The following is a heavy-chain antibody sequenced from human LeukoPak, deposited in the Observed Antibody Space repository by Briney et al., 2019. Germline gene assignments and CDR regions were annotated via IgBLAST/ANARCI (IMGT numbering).Heavy chain of an antibody. Sequence: GGSLRLSCAASGFTFSDSYMSWIRQAPGKGLEWVSSISSSSSYIYYADSVKGRFTISRDSAKNSLYLQMNSLRAEDTAVYYCARVRGDSRYYYYYYMDVWGKGTTVTISS. V-gene: IGHV3-11*06. D-gene: IGHD2-21*02. CDR1: GFTFSDSY. CDR2: ISSSSSYI. J-gene: IGHJ6*03. CDR3: ARVRGDSRYYYYYYMDV.